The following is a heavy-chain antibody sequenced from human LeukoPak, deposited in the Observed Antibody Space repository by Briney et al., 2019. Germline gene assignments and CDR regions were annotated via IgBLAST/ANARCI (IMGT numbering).Heavy chain of an antibody. Sequence: PGGSLRLSCAASGFTFSSYGMHWVRQAPGKGLEWVAFIRYDGSNKYYADSVKGRFTISRDNSKNTLYLQMNSLRAEDTAVYYCAKDRIAVARGDRVYFDYWGQGTLVTVSS. D-gene: IGHD6-19*01. J-gene: IGHJ4*02. CDR1: GFTFSSYG. CDR2: IRYDGSNK. CDR3: AKDRIAVARGDRVYFDY. V-gene: IGHV3-30*02.